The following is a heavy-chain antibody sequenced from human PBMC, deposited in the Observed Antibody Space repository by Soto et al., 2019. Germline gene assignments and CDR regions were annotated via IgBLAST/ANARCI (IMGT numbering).Heavy chain of an antibody. J-gene: IGHJ4*02. CDR1: GGTFSSYA. Sequence: EASVKVSCKASGGTFSSYAISWVRQAPGQGLEWMGGIIPIFGTANYAQKFQGRVTITADESTSTAYMELSSLRSEDTAVYYCARARTYYGSGRKPFDYWGQGTLVTVSS. CDR3: ARARTYYGSGRKPFDY. CDR2: IIPIFGTA. D-gene: IGHD3-10*01. V-gene: IGHV1-69*13.